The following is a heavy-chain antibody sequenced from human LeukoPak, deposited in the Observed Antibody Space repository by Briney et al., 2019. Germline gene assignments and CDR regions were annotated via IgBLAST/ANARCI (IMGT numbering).Heavy chain of an antibody. V-gene: IGHV3-9*03. CDR1: GFTFDDYA. CDR3: AKDRAARRLYYFDY. CDR2: ISWNSGSI. Sequence: GGSLRLSCAASGFTFDDYAMHWVRQAPGKGLEWVSGISWNSGSIGYADSVKGRFTISRDNAKNSLYLQMNSLRAEDMALYYCAKDRAARRLYYFDYWGQGTLVTVSS. D-gene: IGHD6-6*01. J-gene: IGHJ4*02.